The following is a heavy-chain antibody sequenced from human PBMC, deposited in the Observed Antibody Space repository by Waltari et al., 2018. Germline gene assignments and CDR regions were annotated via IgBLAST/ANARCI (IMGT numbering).Heavy chain of an antibody. V-gene: IGHV4-34*01. CDR3: AITMIRGTPGDYYYMNV. Sequence: QVQLQQWGAGLLKPSETLSLTCAVYGGSFSGYYWSWIRQPPGKGLEWIGEGNHNGSTSYNPSLKSRVTISVDTSKKQFSLKLSSVTAADTAVYYCAITMIRGTPGDYYYMNVWGKGTTVTVSS. CDR1: GGSFSGYY. D-gene: IGHD3-10*01. CDR2: GNHNGST. J-gene: IGHJ6*03.